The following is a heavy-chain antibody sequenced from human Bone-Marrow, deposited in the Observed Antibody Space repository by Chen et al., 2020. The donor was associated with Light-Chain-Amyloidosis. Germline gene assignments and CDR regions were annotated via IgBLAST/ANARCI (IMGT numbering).Heavy chain of an antibody. CDR1: GFTFSSYA. CDR2: IRGSGGST. J-gene: IGHJ4*02. CDR3: AKDIRYSSGWYYFDY. Sequence: EVQLLESGGGLVQPGGSLRLSCAASGFTFSSYAMSWVRQAPGKGLEWVSAIRGSGGSTYYADSVKGRFTISRDNSKNTLYLQMNSLRAEDTAVYYCAKDIRYSSGWYYFDYWGQGTLVTVSS. V-gene: IGHV3-23*01. D-gene: IGHD6-19*01.